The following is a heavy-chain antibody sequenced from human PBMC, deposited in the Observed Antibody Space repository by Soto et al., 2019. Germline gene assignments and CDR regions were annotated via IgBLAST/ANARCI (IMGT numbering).Heavy chain of an antibody. J-gene: IGHJ3*02. D-gene: IGHD3-10*01. V-gene: IGHV3-33*01. Sequence: HPGGSLRLSCAASGFTFSSYGMHWVRQAPGKGLEWVALIWYDGNNQYYADSVKGRFTISRDNSKNTLYLQMNSLRAEDTAVYYCARNSLDYGHALDIWGQGTKVTV. CDR2: IWYDGNNQ. CDR3: ARNSLDYGHALDI. CDR1: GFTFSSYG.